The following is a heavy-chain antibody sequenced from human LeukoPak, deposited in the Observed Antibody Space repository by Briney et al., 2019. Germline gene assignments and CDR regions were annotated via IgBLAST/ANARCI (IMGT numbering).Heavy chain of an antibody. V-gene: IGHV3-7*01. CDR3: ARDSTLGSSWSYYFDY. Sequence: LPGGSLRLSCAASGFTFSRYWMNWVRQAPGKGLEWVANIKKDGSEKDYVDSVKGRFTISRDNAKNSLYLQMNSLRAEDTAVYYCARDSTLGSSWSYYFDYWGQGTLVTVSS. J-gene: IGHJ4*02. D-gene: IGHD6-13*01. CDR1: GFTFSRYW. CDR2: IKKDGSEK.